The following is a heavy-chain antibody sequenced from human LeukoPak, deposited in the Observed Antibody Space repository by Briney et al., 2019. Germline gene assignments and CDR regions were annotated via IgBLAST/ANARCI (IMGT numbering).Heavy chain of an antibody. CDR1: GFTFSSYW. J-gene: IGHJ4*02. Sequence: GGSLRLSCAASGFTFSSYWMSWVRQAPGKGLEWVANIKQDGSEKYYVDSVKGRFTISRDNAKNSLYLQMNSLRAEDTAAYYCARDGYSSSWPFDYWGQGTLVTVSS. V-gene: IGHV3-7*01. D-gene: IGHD6-13*01. CDR2: IKQDGSEK. CDR3: ARDGYSSSWPFDY.